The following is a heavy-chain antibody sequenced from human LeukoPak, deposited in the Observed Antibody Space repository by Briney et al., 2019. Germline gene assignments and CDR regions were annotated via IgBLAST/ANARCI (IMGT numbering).Heavy chain of an antibody. CDR3: AKAEGSRSTYYYDSSGYSLDY. CDR1: GFTFDDYT. V-gene: IGHV3-43*01. CDR2: ISWDGGST. Sequence: GGSLRLSCAASGFTFDDYTMHWVRQAPGKGLEWVSLISWDGGSTYYAGSVKGRFTISRDNSKNSLYLQMNSLRTEDTALYYCAKAEGSRSTYYYDSSGYSLDYWGQGTLVTVSS. D-gene: IGHD3-22*01. J-gene: IGHJ4*02.